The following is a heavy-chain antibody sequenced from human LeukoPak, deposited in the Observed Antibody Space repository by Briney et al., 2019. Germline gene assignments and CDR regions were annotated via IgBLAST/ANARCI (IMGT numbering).Heavy chain of an antibody. Sequence: GASVKVSCKASGYTFTGYYMHWVRQAPGQGLEWMGWISAYNGNTNYAQKLQGRVTMTTDTSTSTAYMELRSLRSDDTAVYYCARPRRGGYCSSTSCQSYYYYYYMDVWGKGTTVTVSS. CDR3: ARPRRGGYCSSTSCQSYYYYYYMDV. J-gene: IGHJ6*03. CDR1: GYTFTGYY. D-gene: IGHD2-2*01. CDR2: ISAYNGNT. V-gene: IGHV1-18*04.